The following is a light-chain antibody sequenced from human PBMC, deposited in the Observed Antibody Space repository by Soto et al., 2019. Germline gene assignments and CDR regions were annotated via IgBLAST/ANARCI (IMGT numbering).Light chain of an antibody. J-gene: IGLJ2*01. Sequence: SALTQPASVSGSPGQSITISCTGTSNDVGAYDYVSWYQQLPGKAPKLIISTVADRPSGVSNRFSGSKSGNTASLTISGLQAEDEADYYCSSYTTSITLIFGGGTKVTVL. CDR1: SNDVGAYDY. CDR2: TVA. V-gene: IGLV2-14*01. CDR3: SSYTTSITLI.